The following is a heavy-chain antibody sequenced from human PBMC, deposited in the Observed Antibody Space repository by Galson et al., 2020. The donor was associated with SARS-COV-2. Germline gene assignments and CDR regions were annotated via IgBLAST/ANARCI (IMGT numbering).Heavy chain of an antibody. Sequence: GGSLRLSCAASGFTFSNYWMHWVRQAPGKELVWVSRINTDGRTTNYADSVKGRLTISRDNAKNTMFLQMNSLRAEDTAVYYCVRSYFYDRSGYYYSDWGQGTLVTVSS. J-gene: IGHJ4*02. CDR2: INTDGRTT. CDR3: VRSYFYDRSGYYYSD. D-gene: IGHD3-22*01. V-gene: IGHV3-74*01. CDR1: GFTFSNYW.